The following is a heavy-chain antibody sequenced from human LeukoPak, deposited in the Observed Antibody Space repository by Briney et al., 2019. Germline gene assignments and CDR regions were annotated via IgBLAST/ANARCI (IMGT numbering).Heavy chain of an antibody. V-gene: IGHV3-30*18. CDR1: GFTFSNYG. CDR2: ISYDGSNK. Sequence: GGSLRLSCAASGFTFSNYGMHWVRQAPGKGLEWVAVISYDGSNKYYADSVKGRFTISRDNSKNTLYLQMNSLRAEDTAVYYCAKDRGLRYFDWLSVLDYWGQGTLVTVSS. J-gene: IGHJ4*02. D-gene: IGHD3-9*01. CDR3: AKDRGLRYFDWLSVLDY.